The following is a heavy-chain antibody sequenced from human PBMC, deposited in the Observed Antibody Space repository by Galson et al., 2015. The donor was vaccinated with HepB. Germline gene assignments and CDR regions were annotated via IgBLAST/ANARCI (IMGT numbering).Heavy chain of an antibody. CDR3: AISALGYCSSTSCYIEYFQH. V-gene: IGHV1-69*10. CDR1: GGTFGSYA. Sequence: SVKVSCKASGGTFGSYAISWVRQAPGQGLEWMGGIIPIFGIAKYAQKFQGRVTITADKSTSTAYMELSSLRSEDTAVYYCAISALGYCSSTSCYIEYFQHWGQGTLVTVSS. D-gene: IGHD2-2*01. J-gene: IGHJ1*01. CDR2: IIPIFGIA.